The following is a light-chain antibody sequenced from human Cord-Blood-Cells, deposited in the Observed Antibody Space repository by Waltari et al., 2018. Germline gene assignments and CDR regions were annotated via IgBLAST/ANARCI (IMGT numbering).Light chain of an antibody. CDR1: QSVSSN. CDR3: QQYNNWPPVT. J-gene: IGKJ3*01. CDR2: GAS. Sequence: EIVMTQPPATLSVSPGERATLSCRASQSVSSNLAWYQQKPGQAPSLLIYGASTRATGIPARFSGSGSGTEFTLTISSLQSEDFAVYYCQQYNNWPPVTFGPGTKVDIK. V-gene: IGKV3-15*01.